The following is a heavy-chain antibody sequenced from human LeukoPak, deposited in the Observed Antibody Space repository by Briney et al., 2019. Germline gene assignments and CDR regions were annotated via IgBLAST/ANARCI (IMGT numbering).Heavy chain of an antibody. J-gene: IGHJ4*02. CDR1: GFSFSVST. CDR2: IRDKAESYAT. CDR3: TRSLTGTTFGDY. V-gene: IGHV3-73*01. D-gene: IGHD1-7*01. Sequence: PGGSLRLPCAAPGFSFSVSTMHWVRQASGKGLEWVGRIRDKAESYATVYAASVKGRFTISRDDSQNTAYLQLNSLGSDDTAVYYCTRSLTGTTFGDYWGQGTLVTVSS.